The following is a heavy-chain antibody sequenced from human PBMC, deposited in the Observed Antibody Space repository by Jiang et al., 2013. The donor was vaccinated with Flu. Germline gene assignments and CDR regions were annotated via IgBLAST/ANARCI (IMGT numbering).Heavy chain of an antibody. CDR1: GYSFTNYW. J-gene: IGHJ5*02. CDR2: IYPSDSDT. Sequence: GAEVKKPGESLKISCKGSGYSFTNYWIGWVRQMPGKGLEWMGIIYPSDSDTRYSPSFQGQVTISADKSISTAYLQWSSLKASDTAMYYCARQSQQQLVGFDPWGQGTLVTVSS. V-gene: IGHV5-51*01. CDR3: ARQSQQQLVGFDP. D-gene: IGHD6-13*01.